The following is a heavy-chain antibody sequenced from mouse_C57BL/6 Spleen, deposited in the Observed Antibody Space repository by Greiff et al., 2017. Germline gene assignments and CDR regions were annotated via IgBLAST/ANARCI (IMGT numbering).Heavy chain of an antibody. D-gene: IGHD2-4*01. J-gene: IGHJ4*01. V-gene: IGHV1-15*01. CDR1: GYTFTDYG. Sequence: VQLQQSGAELVRPGASVTLSCKASGYTFTDYGMHWVKQTPVHGLEWIGAIDPETGGTAYNQKFKGKAILTADKSSSTAYMELRSLTSEDSAVYYCTIYDYDGSYARDYWGQGTSVTVSS. CDR2: IDPETGGT. CDR3: TIYDYDGSYARDY.